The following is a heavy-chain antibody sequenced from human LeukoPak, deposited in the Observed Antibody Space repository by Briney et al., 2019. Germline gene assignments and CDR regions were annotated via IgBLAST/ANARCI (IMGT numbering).Heavy chain of an antibody. CDR1: GGSISSGSYY. CDR3: ARGMGRGGQWLPYGNWFDP. D-gene: IGHD6-19*01. J-gene: IGHJ5*02. V-gene: IGHV4-61*02. CDR2: IYTSGST. Sequence: SQTLSLTCTFSGGSISSGSYYWSWIRQPAGKGLEWIGRIYTSGSTNYNPSLKSRVTISVDTSKNQFSLKLSSVTAADTAVYYCARGMGRGGQWLPYGNWFDPWGQGTLVTVSS.